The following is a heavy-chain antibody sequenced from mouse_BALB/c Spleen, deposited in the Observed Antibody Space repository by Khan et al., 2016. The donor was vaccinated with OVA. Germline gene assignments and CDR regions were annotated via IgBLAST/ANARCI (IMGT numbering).Heavy chain of an antibody. Sequence: EVELVESGGGLVQPGGSRKLSCAASGFTFSGFGMHWVRQAPEKGLEWVAFISSDSNTIYYADTVKGRFTSSRDNPKKTLFLQMTSLRSEDTATYFCARTGYYYFDYWGQGTTLTVSS. V-gene: IGHV5-17*02. D-gene: IGHD2-3*01. CDR3: ARTGYYYFDY. CDR2: ISSDSNTI. CDR1: GFTFSGFG. J-gene: IGHJ2*01.